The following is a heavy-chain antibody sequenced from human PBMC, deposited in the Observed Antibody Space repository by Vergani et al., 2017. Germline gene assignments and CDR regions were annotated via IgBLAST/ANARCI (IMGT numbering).Heavy chain of an antibody. J-gene: IGHJ2*01. V-gene: IGHV4-4*03. Sequence: QVQLQESGPGLVKPPGTLSLTCAFSRDSISSNNCWTWVRQLPGKGLEWIGEICHTEDTKYSPSLKSRVTVSGDESRNLFSLRLNSVTAADTAVYYGARGRGDNGYFDLWGRGTLVTVSS. CDR3: ARGRGDNGYFDL. CDR1: RDSISSNNC. D-gene: IGHD3-10*01. CDR2: ICHTEDT.